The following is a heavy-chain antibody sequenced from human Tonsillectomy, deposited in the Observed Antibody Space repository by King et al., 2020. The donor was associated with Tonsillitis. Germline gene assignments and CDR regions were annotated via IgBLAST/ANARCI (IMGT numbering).Heavy chain of an antibody. J-gene: IGHJ4*02. V-gene: IGHV1-46*02. D-gene: IGHD5-24*01. Sequence: QLVQSGPELRKPWASVKVSCKASGYSFDSYYMHWVRQAPGQGLEWMAIINPSDGSARYAQKFHGRVTVTRDTTTRTVDMALSSLRSEDTAVYFCAKSIHGFNYGGFDYWGQGTLVTVSS. CDR3: AKSIHGFNYGGFDY. CDR1: GYSFDSYY. CDR2: INPSDGSA.